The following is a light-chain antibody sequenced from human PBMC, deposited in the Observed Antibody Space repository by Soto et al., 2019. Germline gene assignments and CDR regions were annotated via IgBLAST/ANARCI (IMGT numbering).Light chain of an antibody. Sequence: QSALTQHPSASGSPGQSVTISCTGTSSDVGGYNYVSWYQQHPGKAPKLMIYEVTKRPSGVPDRFSGSKSGNTASLTVSGLQAEDEADYYCSSHADSYNWVFGGGTKLTVL. J-gene: IGLJ3*02. CDR3: SSHADSYNWV. CDR1: SSDVGGYNY. V-gene: IGLV2-8*01. CDR2: EVT.